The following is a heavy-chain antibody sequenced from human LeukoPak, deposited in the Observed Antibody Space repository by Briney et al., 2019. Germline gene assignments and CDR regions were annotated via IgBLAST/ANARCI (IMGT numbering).Heavy chain of an antibody. Sequence: GGSLRLPCAASGFTFNNYAMTWVRQAPGKGLEWVSSISDGGSDTYYAGSVKGRFTVSRDNSKNTLYMQMNSLRAEDTAVYYCAKRVSYSNSAAYFDYWGQGTLVTVSS. V-gene: IGHV3-23*01. CDR3: AKRVSYSNSAAYFDY. CDR2: ISDGGSDT. D-gene: IGHD6-6*01. J-gene: IGHJ4*02. CDR1: GFTFNNYA.